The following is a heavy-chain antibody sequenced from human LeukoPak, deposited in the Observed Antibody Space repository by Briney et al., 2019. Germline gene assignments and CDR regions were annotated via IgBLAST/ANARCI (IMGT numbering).Heavy chain of an antibody. CDR1: GFTFSSYS. D-gene: IGHD2-2*01. V-gene: IGHV3-21*01. CDR2: ISSSSSYI. Sequence: NPGGSLRLSCAASGFTFSSYSMNWVRQAPGKGLEWVSSISSSSSYIYYADSVKGRFTISRDNAKNSLYLQMNSRRAEDTAVYYCARDRGYCSSTSCYAARRSYGMDVWGQGTTVTVSS. CDR3: ARDRGYCSSTSCYAARRSYGMDV. J-gene: IGHJ6*02.